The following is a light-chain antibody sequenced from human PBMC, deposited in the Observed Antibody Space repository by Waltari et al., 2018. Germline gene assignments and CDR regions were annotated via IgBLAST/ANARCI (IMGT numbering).Light chain of an antibody. CDR1: RDLRNY. CDR3: QQPPGT. CDR2: AAS. J-gene: IGKJ4*01. Sequence: DIQLTQSPSFLSASVGDRVTFTCRASRDLRNYLALYQQKSGKAPKLLIFAASTLQSGFPSRVSGSGSGTEFTLTISSLQPEDLATYYCQQPPGTFGGGTKVEIK. V-gene: IGKV1-9*01.